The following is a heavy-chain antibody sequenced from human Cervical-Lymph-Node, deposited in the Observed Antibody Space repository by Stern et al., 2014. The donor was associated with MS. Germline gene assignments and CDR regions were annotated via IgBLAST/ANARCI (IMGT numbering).Heavy chain of an antibody. CDR2: IRSKTNAYTA. CDR3: VSDGSGWRN. CDR1: GILFSGAS. J-gene: IGHJ4*02. D-gene: IGHD3-10*01. V-gene: IGHV3-73*01. Sequence: EVQLVQSGGGLVQPGGSLKLSCAASGILFSGASMHWVRQPSGKGLEWIGRIRSKTNAYTATYTASVKGRFTISRDDSKNTAYLQMNSLKTEDTAVYYCVSDGSGWRNWGQGTLVTVSS.